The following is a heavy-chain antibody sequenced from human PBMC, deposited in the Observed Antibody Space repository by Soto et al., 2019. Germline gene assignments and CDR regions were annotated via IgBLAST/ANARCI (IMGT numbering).Heavy chain of an antibody. CDR3: AKAEVHSSSWYAIY. Sequence: PGGSLRLSCAASGFTVSSKYMSWVRQAPGKGLEWVSYISSSSSTIYYADSVKGRFTISRDNAKNSLYLQMNSLRDEDTAVYYCAKAEVHSSSWYAIYWGQGTLVTVSS. J-gene: IGHJ4*02. V-gene: IGHV3-48*02. CDR1: GFTVSSKY. CDR2: ISSSSSTI. D-gene: IGHD6-13*01.